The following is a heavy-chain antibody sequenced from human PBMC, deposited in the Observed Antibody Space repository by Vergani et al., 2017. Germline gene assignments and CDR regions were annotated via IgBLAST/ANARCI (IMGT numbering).Heavy chain of an antibody. V-gene: IGHV3-23*01. CDR1: GFTFIMHA. Sequence: VQLLESGGDLVQPGGSLRLSCAASGFTFIMHAMSWVRQAPGKGLEWVSTLSASDRRTHYADSVKGRFTISRDNTNNSLFLQLRSLRAEDAAVYYCARDCTSGGCPDNYGMDVWGQGATVTVSS. CDR2: LSASDRRT. J-gene: IGHJ6*02. CDR3: ARDCTSGGCPDNYGMDV. D-gene: IGHD2-8*01.